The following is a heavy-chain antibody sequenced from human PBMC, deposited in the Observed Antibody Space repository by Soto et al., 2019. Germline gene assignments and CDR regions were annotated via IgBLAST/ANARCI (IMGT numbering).Heavy chain of an antibody. V-gene: IGHV3-23*01. CDR1: GFTFSSYG. CDR2: ISGRSEST. CDR3: AKRRYCDKTTCYGFDP. J-gene: IGHJ5*02. D-gene: IGHD3-9*01. Sequence: GGSLRLSCTASGFTFSSYGMSWVRQAPGKGLEWVSGISGRSESTYYADSVKGRFSISRDNSKNTLYLQMNNLRTEDTAVYYCAKRRYCDKTTCYGFDPWGRGTLVTVSS.